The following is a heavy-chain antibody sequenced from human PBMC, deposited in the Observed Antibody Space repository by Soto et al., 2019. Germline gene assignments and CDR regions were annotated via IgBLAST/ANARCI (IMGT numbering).Heavy chain of an antibody. CDR2: IYYSGST. V-gene: IGHV4-39*01. CDR1: GGSISSSSYY. CDR3: ARWMGVAGTFDY. D-gene: IGHD6-19*01. Sequence: QLQLQESGPGLVKPSETLSLTCTVSGGSISSSSYYWGWIRQPPGKGLEWIGSIYYSGSTYYNPSLKSRVTIPVDTPKNQFSLKRSSVTAADTAVYYCARWMGVAGTFDYWGQGTLVTVSS. J-gene: IGHJ4*02.